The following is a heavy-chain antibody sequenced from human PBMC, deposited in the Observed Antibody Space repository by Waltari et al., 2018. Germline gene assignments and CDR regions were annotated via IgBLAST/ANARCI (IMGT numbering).Heavy chain of an antibody. J-gene: IGHJ3*02. V-gene: IGHV4-59*01. CDR1: GGSISSYY. D-gene: IGHD3-3*01. CDR3: ARVLLEWSGPTSGAFDI. Sequence: QVQLQESGPGLVKPSETLSLTCTVSGGSISSYYWSLIRQPPGKGLEWIGYIYYSGSTNYNPSLKSRVTISVDTSKNQFSLKLSSVTAADTAVYYCARVLLEWSGPTSGAFDIWGQGTMVTVSS. CDR2: IYYSGST.